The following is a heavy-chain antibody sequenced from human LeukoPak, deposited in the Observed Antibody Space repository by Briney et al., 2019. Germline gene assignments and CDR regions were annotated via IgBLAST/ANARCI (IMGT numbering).Heavy chain of an antibody. D-gene: IGHD2-21*01. CDR2: ISYDGSNK. CDR3: ARAYSRWSGGDY. V-gene: IGHV3-30-3*01. J-gene: IGHJ4*02. Sequence: PGRSLRLSCAASGFTFSSYAMHWVRQAPGKGLEWVAVISYDGSNKYYADSVKGRFTISRDNSKNTLYLQMYSLRAEDTAVYYCARAYSRWSGGDYWGQGTLVTVSS. CDR1: GFTFSSYA.